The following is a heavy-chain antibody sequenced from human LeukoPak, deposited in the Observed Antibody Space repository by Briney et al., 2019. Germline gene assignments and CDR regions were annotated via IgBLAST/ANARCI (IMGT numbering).Heavy chain of an antibody. CDR1: GGSLSGYA. D-gene: IGHD3-3*01. CDR2: IIPIFGSA. CDR3: ARAEYDLALLSPSASDF. V-gene: IGHV1-69*05. Sequence: GASVKVSCKASGGSLSGYAITWVRQAPGQGLEWMGDIIPIFGSANYAQKFQGRVTITTDESTTTAFMELNSLTSDDTAVYYCARAEYDLALLSPSASDFWGQGTLVTVSS. J-gene: IGHJ4*02.